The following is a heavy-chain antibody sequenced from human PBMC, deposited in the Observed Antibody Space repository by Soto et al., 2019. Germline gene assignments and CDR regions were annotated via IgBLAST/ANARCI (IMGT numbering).Heavy chain of an antibody. V-gene: IGHV4-34*01. Sequence: SETLSLTCAVYGGPFSGYYWSWIRQPPGKGLERSEEINHSGSTNYNPALKSRVSISVDTSKNQFSLKLSSVTAADTDVYYCARGQYADYVGCEYWGQGTLVTVAS. CDR2: INHSGST. CDR1: GGPFSGYY. CDR3: ARGQYADYVGCEY. D-gene: IGHD4-17*01. J-gene: IGHJ4*02.